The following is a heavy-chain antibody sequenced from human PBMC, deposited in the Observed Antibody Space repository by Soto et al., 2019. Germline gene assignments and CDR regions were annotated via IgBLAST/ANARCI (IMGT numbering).Heavy chain of an antibody. CDR2: IIPIFGTA. Sequence: SVKVSCKASGGTFSSYAISWVRQAPGQGLEWMGGIIPIFGTANYAQKFQGRVTITADKSTSTAYMELSSLRSEDTAVYYCAREEIYCTNGVCSSPDYYYGMDVWGQGTTVTVSS. J-gene: IGHJ6*02. D-gene: IGHD2-8*01. CDR1: GGTFSSYA. CDR3: AREEIYCTNGVCSSPDYYYGMDV. V-gene: IGHV1-69*06.